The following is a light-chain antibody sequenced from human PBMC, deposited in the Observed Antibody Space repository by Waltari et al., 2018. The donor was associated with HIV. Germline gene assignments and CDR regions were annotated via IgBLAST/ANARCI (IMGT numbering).Light chain of an antibody. V-gene: IGLV2-14*01. Sequence: QSALPQPASVSGSPRPSLTISCTATRSALDNLKSVSWYPHHPGNAPQVIIYEVSNRPSGVSNRFSGSMSGHTASLIISGLQAEDEADYFCMSYISSATPEFGGGTKLTVL. CDR1: RSALDNLKS. CDR2: EVS. J-gene: IGLJ3*02. CDR3: MSYISSATPE.